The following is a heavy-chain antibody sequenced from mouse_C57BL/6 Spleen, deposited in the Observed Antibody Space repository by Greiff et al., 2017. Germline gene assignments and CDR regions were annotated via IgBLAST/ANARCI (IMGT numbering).Heavy chain of an antibody. J-gene: IGHJ3*01. Sequence: EVQLQQPGPELVKPGASVKISCKASGYSFTGYYMNWVKQSPEKSLEWIGEINPSTGGTTYNQKFKAKATLTVDKSSSTAYMQLKSLTSEDSAVYYCAKINYYGSSYWFAYWGQGTLVTVSA. CDR3: AKINYYGSSYWFAY. CDR2: INPSTGGT. D-gene: IGHD1-1*01. V-gene: IGHV1-42*01. CDR1: GYSFTGYY.